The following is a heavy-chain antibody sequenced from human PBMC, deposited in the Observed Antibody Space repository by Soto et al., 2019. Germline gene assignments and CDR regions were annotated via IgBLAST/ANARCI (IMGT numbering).Heavy chain of an antibody. D-gene: IGHD5-12*01. CDR1: GYTLTDLA. CDR3: ATRRTRWLQSPFDY. CDR2: FDPEDGET. J-gene: IGHJ4*02. V-gene: IGHV1-24*01. Sequence: ASVKVSCKVSGYTLTDLAMHWVRQAPGKGLEWVGGFDPEDGETIYAQKFQGRVTMTEDTSTDTAYMELSSLRSEDTAVYYCATRRTRWLQSPFDYWGQGTLVTVSS.